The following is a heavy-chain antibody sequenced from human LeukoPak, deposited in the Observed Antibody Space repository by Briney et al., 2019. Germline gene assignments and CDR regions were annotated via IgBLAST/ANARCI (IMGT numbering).Heavy chain of an antibody. Sequence: SETLSLTCTVSGGSIINHYWSRIRQPPGKGLEWIGYIYYSGGTNFNPSLKSRVTISVDTSKNQFSLNLNSVTAADTAVYYCARRSTGAPYYFDSWGQGTLVTVSP. CDR1: GGSIINHY. V-gene: IGHV4-59*11. J-gene: IGHJ4*02. D-gene: IGHD1-1*01. CDR2: IYYSGGT. CDR3: ARRSTGAPYYFDS.